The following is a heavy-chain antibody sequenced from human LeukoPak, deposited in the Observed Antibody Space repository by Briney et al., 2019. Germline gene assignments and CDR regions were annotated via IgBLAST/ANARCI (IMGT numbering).Heavy chain of an antibody. V-gene: IGHV3-23*01. CDR1: GFTFSTYA. D-gene: IGHD3-22*01. CDR2: ISGNGGTT. J-gene: IGHJ4*02. CDR3: AKGLPSGTMMGD. Sequence: PGGSLRLSCAASGFTFSTYAMSWVRQAPGKGLEWVSVISGNGGTTYYADSVKGRFTISRDNSKNTLYLQMNSLRAEDTAVYYCAKGLPSGTMMGDWGQGTLVTVSS.